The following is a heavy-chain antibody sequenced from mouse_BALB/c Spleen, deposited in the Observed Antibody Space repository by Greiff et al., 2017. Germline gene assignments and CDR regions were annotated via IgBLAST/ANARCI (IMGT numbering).Heavy chain of an antibody. D-gene: IGHD2-2*01. CDR1: GYTFTDYA. J-gene: IGHJ4*01. CDR2: ISTYYGDA. Sequence: QVQLQQSGAELVRPGVSVKISCKGSGYTFTDYAMHWVKQSHAKSLEWIGVISTYYGDASYNQKFKGKATMTVDKSSSTAYMELARLTSEDSAIYYCARWGLRGYAMDYWGQGTSVTVSS. V-gene: IGHV1S137*01. CDR3: ARWGLRGYAMDY.